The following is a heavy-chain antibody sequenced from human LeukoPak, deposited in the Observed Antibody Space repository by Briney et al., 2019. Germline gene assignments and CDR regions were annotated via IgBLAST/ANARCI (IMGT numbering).Heavy chain of an antibody. J-gene: IGHJ6*03. CDR2: ISGSGGRT. CDR3: AKAGRGGAITMVRGVKGDYYYMDV. CDR1: GFTVSSNY. Sequence: GGSLRLSCAASGFTVSSNYMSWVRQAPGKGLEWVSAISGSGGRTYYTDSVKGRFTISRDNSKNTLYLQMNSLRAEDTAVYYCAKAGRGGAITMVRGVKGDYYYMDVWGKGTTVTISS. D-gene: IGHD3-10*01. V-gene: IGHV3-23*01.